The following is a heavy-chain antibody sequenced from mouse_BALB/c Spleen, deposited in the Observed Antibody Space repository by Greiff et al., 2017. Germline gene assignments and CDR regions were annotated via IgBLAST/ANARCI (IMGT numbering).Heavy chain of an antibody. V-gene: IGHV6-6*02. CDR1: GFTFSSYW. Sequence: DVHLVESGGGLVQPGGSMKLSCVASGFTFSSYWMSWVRQSPEKGLEWVAEIRLKSDNYATHYAESVKGKFTISRDDSKSRLYLQMNSLRAEDTGIYYCTPAYYRYWYFDVWGAGTTVTVSS. D-gene: IGHD2-14*01. CDR2: IRLKSDNYAT. CDR3: TPAYYRYWYFDV. J-gene: IGHJ1*01.